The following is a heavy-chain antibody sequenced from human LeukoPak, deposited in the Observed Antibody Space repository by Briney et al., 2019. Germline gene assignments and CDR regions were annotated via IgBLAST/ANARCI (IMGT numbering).Heavy chain of an antibody. V-gene: IGHV3-48*01. CDR3: ARVDQQLVDFDF. CDR2: ISRTSSTM. CDR1: GFTFSSYD. D-gene: IGHD6-13*01. J-gene: IGHJ4*02. Sequence: GGSLRLSCSASGFTFSSYDMNWVRQAPGKGLEWVSYISRTSSTMYYADSVKGRFTISRDNAKNSLYLQMNSLRAEDTAVYYCARVDQQLVDFDFWGQGTLVTVSS.